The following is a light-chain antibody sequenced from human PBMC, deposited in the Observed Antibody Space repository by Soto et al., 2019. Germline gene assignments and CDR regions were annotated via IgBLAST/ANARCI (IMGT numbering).Light chain of an antibody. V-gene: IGLV9-49*01. J-gene: IGLJ1*01. CDR3: GADHGSGSNFVYV. CDR1: SDYRNYE. CDR2: VGAGGVVG. Sequence: QPVLTQPPSASASLGASVTLTCTLSSDYRNYEVDWFQQRPGKGPRFVMRVGAGGVVGSKGDGIPDRFSVLASGLNRYLTIKNIQEEDESDYHCGADHGSGSNFVYVFGTGTKLTVL.